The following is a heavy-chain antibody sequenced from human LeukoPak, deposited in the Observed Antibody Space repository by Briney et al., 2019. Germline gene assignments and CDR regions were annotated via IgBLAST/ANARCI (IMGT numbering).Heavy chain of an antibody. J-gene: IGHJ4*02. CDR3: ARHRRNYYGTGGSPFDF. V-gene: IGHV4-59*08. CDR2: ISDSGSD. Sequence: SEILSLTCTISGASMSNYDWSWIRQPPGKRPEWMAYISDSGSDIYNPSLKSRVAISVDTSKNQFSLKVTSVTAADTAVYFCARHRRNYYGTGGSPFDFWGQGILVTVSS. CDR1: GASMSNYD. D-gene: IGHD3-10*01.